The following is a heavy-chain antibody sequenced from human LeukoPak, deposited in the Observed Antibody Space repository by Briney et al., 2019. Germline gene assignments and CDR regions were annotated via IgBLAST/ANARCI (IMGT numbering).Heavy chain of an antibody. CDR1: GFTFSSYS. Sequence: GGSLRLSCAASGFTFSSYSMNWVRQAPGKGLEWVSSISSSSSYIYYADSVKGRFTISRDNAKNSLYLQMNSLRAEDTAVYYCARGGRGTPPPPFDSGGQGPLATVPP. CDR3: ARGGRGTPPPPFDS. CDR2: ISSSSSYI. J-gene: IGHJ4*02. V-gene: IGHV3-21*01. D-gene: IGHD3-16*01.